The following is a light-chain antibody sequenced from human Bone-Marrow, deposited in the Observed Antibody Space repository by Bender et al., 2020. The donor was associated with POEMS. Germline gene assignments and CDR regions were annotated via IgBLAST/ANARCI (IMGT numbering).Light chain of an antibody. Sequence: QSALTQPASVSGSPGQSITISCTGTSSDVGSYNLVSWYQQHPGKAPKLMIYEASQRPSGVSNRFSDSKSGNTASLTVSGLQAEDEADYYCCSYAGTWVFGGGTQLTVL. CDR1: SSDVGSYNL. V-gene: IGLV2-23*01. J-gene: IGLJ3*02. CDR2: EAS. CDR3: CSYAGTWV.